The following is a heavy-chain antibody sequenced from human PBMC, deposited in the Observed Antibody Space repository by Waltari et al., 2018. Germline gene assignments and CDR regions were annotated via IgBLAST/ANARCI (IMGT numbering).Heavy chain of an antibody. V-gene: IGHV3-30*18. CDR3: AKASTVTTLRVRY. CDR1: GFTFSSYG. J-gene: IGHJ4*02. Sequence: QVQLVESGGGVVQPGRSLRLSCAASGFTFSSYGMHWVRQAPGKGLEWVAVISYDGSNKYYADSWKGRFTISRDNSKNTLYLQMNSLRAEDTAVYYCAKASTVTTLRVRYWGQGTLVTVSS. D-gene: IGHD4-17*01. CDR2: ISYDGSNK.